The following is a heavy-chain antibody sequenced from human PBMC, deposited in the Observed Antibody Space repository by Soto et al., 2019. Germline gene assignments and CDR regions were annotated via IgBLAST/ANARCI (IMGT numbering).Heavy chain of an antibody. D-gene: IGHD3-10*01. CDR2: ISAYKTNI. Sequence: QVQLVQSGAEVKKPGASVKVSCKASGYTFPNYGITWVRQAPGQGLEWMGWISAYKTNIKYAQKIQGRVNLTTDTTTSTAYLEPRSLRCDGTAIYYCARELHGSGAYYTDFWRKGTLVTVSS. CDR1: GYTFPNYG. V-gene: IGHV1-18*01. J-gene: IGHJ4*02. CDR3: ARELHGSGAYYTDF.